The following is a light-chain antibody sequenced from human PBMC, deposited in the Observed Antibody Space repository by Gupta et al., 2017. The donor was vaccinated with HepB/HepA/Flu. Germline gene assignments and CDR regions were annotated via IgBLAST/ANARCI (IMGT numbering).Light chain of an antibody. V-gene: IGKV3-11*01. CDR1: QSVGSY. CDR2: DAS. Sequence: EIVLTQSPATPSLSPGERATLSGRASQSVGSYLAWYQHKPGQVPRLLMYDASLRAIGIPARFSGSGSGTDFTLTISSLEPEDFAVYYCQHRSNWPPTFGQGTKVEFK. J-gene: IGKJ1*01. CDR3: QHRSNWPPT.